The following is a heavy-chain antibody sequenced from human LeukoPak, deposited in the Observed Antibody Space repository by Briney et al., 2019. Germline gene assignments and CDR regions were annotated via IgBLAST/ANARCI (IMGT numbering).Heavy chain of an antibody. CDR1: GGSLSGYY. Sequence: PSETLSLTCAVYGGSLSGYYWSWIRQPPGKGLEWIGEINHSGSTNYNPSLKSRVTISVDTSKNQFSLKLSSVTAADTAVYYCARLRSSSWYSWVYWGQGTLVTVSS. CDR3: ARLRSSSWYSWVY. D-gene: IGHD6-13*01. CDR2: INHSGST. V-gene: IGHV4-34*01. J-gene: IGHJ4*02.